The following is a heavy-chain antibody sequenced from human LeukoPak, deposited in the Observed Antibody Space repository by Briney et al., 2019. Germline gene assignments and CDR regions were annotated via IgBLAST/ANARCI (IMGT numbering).Heavy chain of an antibody. CDR3: ARDRYYYGSGRRNWFDP. D-gene: IGHD3-10*01. V-gene: IGHV1-2*02. CDR2: ISPNSGGT. J-gene: IGHJ5*02. CDR1: GYTFNGYY. Sequence: ASVKVSCKASGYTFNGYYMHWVRQARGQGLEWMGWISPNSGGTNYAQKFQGRVTMTRDTSISTAYMELSRLRSDDTAVYYCARDRYYYGSGRRNWFDPWGQGTLVTVSS.